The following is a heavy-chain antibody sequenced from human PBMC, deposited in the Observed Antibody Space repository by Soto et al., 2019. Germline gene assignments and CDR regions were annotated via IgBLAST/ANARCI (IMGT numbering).Heavy chain of an antibody. J-gene: IGHJ6*02. CDR1: GGSISSGGYY. V-gene: IGHV4-31*03. CDR2: IYYRGGT. Sequence: QVQLQESGPGLVKPSQTLSLTCTVSGGSISSGGYYWSWIRQHPGKGLVWIGYIYYRGGTYYNPSRKGRVTXLVXTXTNQCSLKLSSVTAADTAVYYCARDRIVGATNGMDVWGQGTTVTVSS. CDR3: ARDRIVGATNGMDV. D-gene: IGHD1-26*01.